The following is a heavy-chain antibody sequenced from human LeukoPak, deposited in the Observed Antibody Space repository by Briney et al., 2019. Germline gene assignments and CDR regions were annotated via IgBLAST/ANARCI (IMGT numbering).Heavy chain of an antibody. Sequence: GRSLRLSCAASGFTFSSYGMHWVRQAPGKGLEWVAVISYDGSNKYYADSVKGRFTISRDNSKNTLYLQMNSLRAEDTAVYYCAKGYSGYDWSSVDYWGQGTLATVSS. CDR1: GFTFSSYG. V-gene: IGHV3-30*18. CDR2: ISYDGSNK. D-gene: IGHD5-12*01. CDR3: AKGYSGYDWSSVDY. J-gene: IGHJ4*02.